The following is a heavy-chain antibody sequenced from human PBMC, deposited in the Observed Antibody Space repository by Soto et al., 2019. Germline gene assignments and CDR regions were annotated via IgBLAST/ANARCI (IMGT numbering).Heavy chain of an antibody. J-gene: IGHJ4*02. CDR3: AKADISWSLGY. Sequence: QVQLVESGGGVVQPGRSLRLSCAASGFTFSSYGMHWVRQAPGKGLEWVAVISSDGSNKYYADSVKGRFTISRDNYKNTLYLEMNSLRAEDTAVDYCAKADISWSLGYWGQGTLVTVSS. D-gene: IGHD6-13*01. V-gene: IGHV3-30*18. CDR2: ISSDGSNK. CDR1: GFTFSSYG.